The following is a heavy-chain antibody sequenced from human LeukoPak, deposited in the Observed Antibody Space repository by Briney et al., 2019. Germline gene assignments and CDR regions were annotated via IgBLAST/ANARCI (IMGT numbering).Heavy chain of an antibody. D-gene: IGHD3-22*01. CDR1: GFTFDDYA. V-gene: IGHV3-74*01. CDR3: ARGGWEYDSSGYYPQDY. Sequence: GRSLRLSCAASGFTFDDYAMHWVRQAPGKGLVWVSRINSDGSSTSYADSVKGRFTISRDNAKNTLYLQMNSLRAEDTAVYYCARGGWEYDSSGYYPQDYWGQGTLVTVSS. CDR2: INSDGSST. J-gene: IGHJ4*02.